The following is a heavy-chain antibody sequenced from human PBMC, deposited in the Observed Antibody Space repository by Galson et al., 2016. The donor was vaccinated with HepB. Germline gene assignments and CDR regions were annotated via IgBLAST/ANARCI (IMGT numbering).Heavy chain of an antibody. D-gene: IGHD3-22*01. Sequence: SVKVSCKASGGIFSSHGISWVRQAPGQGLEWMGRIIPLVGVANYARRFQGRVTITADKFTSTAYMQLSNLRSDNTAVYYCARADSIGYMDVWGRGTLVTVSS. CDR2: IIPLVGVA. V-gene: IGHV1-69*04. CDR1: GGIFSSHG. CDR3: ARADSIGYMDV. J-gene: IGHJ3*01.